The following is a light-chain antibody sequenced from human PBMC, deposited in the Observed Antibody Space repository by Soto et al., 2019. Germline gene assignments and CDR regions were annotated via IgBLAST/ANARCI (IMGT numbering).Light chain of an antibody. CDR1: QGVSID. J-gene: IGKJ5*01. CDR3: QQRGNWIT. CDR2: DSS. V-gene: IGKV3-11*01. Sequence: EIVLTQSQATLSLSPGERATLSCSPRQGVSIDLAWYQQKPGQAPRLLIYDSSNRATAIPARVSASGSGPDFTLTISSLEPEDSAVYYCQQRGNWITFGPGKLLEIK.